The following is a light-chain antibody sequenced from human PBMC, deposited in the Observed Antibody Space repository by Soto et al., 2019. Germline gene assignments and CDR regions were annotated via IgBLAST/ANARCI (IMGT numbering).Light chain of an antibody. CDR3: QQYNSYPWT. V-gene: IGKV1-8*01. CDR2: AAS. Sequence: AILLTQSPSSFSASTGDGVTITCRASQGISSYLAWYQQKPGKAPKLLIYAASTLQSGVPSRFSGSGSGTDFTLTISGLQPDDFATYYCQQYNSYPWTFGQGTKVDIK. J-gene: IGKJ1*01. CDR1: QGISSY.